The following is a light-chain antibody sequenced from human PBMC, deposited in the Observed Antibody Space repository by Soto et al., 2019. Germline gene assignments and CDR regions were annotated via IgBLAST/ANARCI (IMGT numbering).Light chain of an antibody. V-gene: IGKV3-20*01. CDR2: GAS. Sequence: EVLLTQSPGTLSLFPGERATLSCRANQSVSSTFLAWYQQKPGQAPRLLIYGASRRATGIPDRFSGSGSGTDFTLTISRLEPEDFAVYYCQQYGTSLKWTFGQGTKVGVK. CDR1: QSVSSTF. CDR3: QQYGTSLKWT. J-gene: IGKJ1*01.